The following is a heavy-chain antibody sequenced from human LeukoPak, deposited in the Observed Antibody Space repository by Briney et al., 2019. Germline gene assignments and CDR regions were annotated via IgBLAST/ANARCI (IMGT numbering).Heavy chain of an antibody. J-gene: IGHJ4*02. D-gene: IGHD3-22*01. CDR2: IYDSGNT. Sequence: SETLSLTCTVSGGSISSYYWSWIRQPPGKGLEWIGYIYDSGNTNYIPSLKSRVTISVDTSKNQFSLKLSSVTAADTAVYYCARTRKTYYDSSGYYSAFDYWGQGILVTVSS. CDR1: GGSISSYY. V-gene: IGHV4-59*01. CDR3: ARTRKTYYDSSGYYSAFDY.